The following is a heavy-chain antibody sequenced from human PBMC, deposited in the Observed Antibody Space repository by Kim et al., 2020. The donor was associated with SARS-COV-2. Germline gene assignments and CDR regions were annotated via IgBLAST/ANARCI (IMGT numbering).Heavy chain of an antibody. D-gene: IGHD5-12*01. CDR1: GFTFSNAW. CDR3: TTDLEGDIVATIVDY. V-gene: IGHV3-15*01. Sequence: GGSLRLSCAASGFTFSNAWMSWVRQAPGKGLEWVGRIKSKTDGGTTDYAAPVKGRFTISRDDSKNTLYLQMNSLKTEDTAVYYCTTDLEGDIVATIVDYWGQGTLVTVSS. CDR2: IKSKTDGGTT. J-gene: IGHJ4*02.